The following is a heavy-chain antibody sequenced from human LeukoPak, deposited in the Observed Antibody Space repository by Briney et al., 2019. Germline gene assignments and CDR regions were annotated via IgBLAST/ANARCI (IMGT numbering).Heavy chain of an antibody. CDR2: IIPIFGTA. Sequence: SVKVSCKASGGTFSSYAISWVRQAPRQGLEWMGGIIPIFGTANYAQKFQGRVTITADESTSTAYMELSSLRSEDTAVYYCAIWFISRNWFDPWGQGTLVTVSS. CDR1: GGTFSSYA. V-gene: IGHV1-69*01. J-gene: IGHJ5*02. CDR3: AIWFISRNWFDP. D-gene: IGHD3-9*01.